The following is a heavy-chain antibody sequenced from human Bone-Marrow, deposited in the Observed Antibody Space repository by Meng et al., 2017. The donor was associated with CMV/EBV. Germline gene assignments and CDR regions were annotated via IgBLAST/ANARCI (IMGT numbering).Heavy chain of an antibody. J-gene: IGHJ4*02. Sequence: SETRSPTCTVSGGSISSSSYYWGWIRQPPGKGLEWIGSIDYSGTTYYNPSLKSRVTISVDTSKNQFSLKLSSVTAADTAVYYCAGDAVTDYSNYFAYWGQRPLVTVYS. CDR2: IDYSGTT. D-gene: IGHD4-11*01. V-gene: IGHV4-39*07. CDR3: AGDAVTDYSNYFAY. CDR1: GGSISSSSYY.